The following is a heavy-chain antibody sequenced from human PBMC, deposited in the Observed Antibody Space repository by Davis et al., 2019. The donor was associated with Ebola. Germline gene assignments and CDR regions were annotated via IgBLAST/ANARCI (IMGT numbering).Heavy chain of an antibody. D-gene: IGHD6-19*01. CDR3: ARATLYSSGWYDY. Sequence: AASVKVSCKASGYTFTSYGISWVRQAPGQGLEWMGWISAYNGNTNYAQKFQGRVTMTRNTSISTAYMELSSLRSEDTAVYYCARATLYSSGWYDYWGQGTLVTVSS. CDR2: ISAYNGNT. CDR1: GYTFTSYG. J-gene: IGHJ4*02. V-gene: IGHV1-18*01.